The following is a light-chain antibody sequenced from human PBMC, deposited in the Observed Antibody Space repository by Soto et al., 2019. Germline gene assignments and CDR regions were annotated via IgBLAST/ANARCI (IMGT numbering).Light chain of an antibody. Sequence: QSALTQPPSASGSPGQSVTISCTGTSSDVGGYNYVSWYQQHPGKAPKLMIYEVSKRPSGVPDRFSGSKSGNTASLTVSGLQAEGEADYYCSSYAGSNNFDVVFGGGTQLTVL. CDR3: SSYAGSNNFDVV. J-gene: IGLJ2*01. V-gene: IGLV2-8*01. CDR1: SSDVGGYNY. CDR2: EVS.